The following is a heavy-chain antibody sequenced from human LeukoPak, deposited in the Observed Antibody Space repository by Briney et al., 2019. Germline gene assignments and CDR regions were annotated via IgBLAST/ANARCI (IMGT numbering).Heavy chain of an antibody. Sequence: PGGSLRLSCAVSGFTFSSYGMHWVRQAPGKGLEWVAVISYDGSNKYYADSVKGRFTISRDKSKNTLYLQMNSLRAEDTAVYYCARGGLAARPDYWGQGSLVTVSS. D-gene: IGHD6-6*01. CDR3: ARGGLAARPDY. V-gene: IGHV3-30*03. CDR2: ISYDGSNK. CDR1: GFTFSSYG. J-gene: IGHJ4*02.